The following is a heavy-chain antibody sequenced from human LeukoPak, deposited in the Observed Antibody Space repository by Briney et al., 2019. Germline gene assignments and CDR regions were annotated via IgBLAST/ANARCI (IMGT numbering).Heavy chain of an antibody. V-gene: IGHV4-59*12. CDR2: IYYSGRT. J-gene: IGHJ6*03. D-gene: IGHD3-10*01. Sequence: SETLSLTCTVSGGSISTYYWNWIRQPPGKGLEWIGYIYYSGRTNYNPSLKRRVTISVDTSKNQFSLKLSSVTAADTAVYYCARRVGRWFGERAYYYNYMDVWGNGTTVTISS. CDR1: GGSISTYY. CDR3: ARRVGRWFGERAYYYNYMDV.